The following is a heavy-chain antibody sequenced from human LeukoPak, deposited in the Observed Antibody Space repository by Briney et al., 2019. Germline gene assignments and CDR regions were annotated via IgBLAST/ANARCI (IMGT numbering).Heavy chain of an antibody. Sequence: SGGSLRLSCAASGFTFSSYWMSWVRQAPGKGLEWVANIKQDGSEKYYVDSVKGRFTISRDNAKNSLYLQMNSLRAEDTAVYYCARDDPSHPVAPDYWGQGTLVTVSS. J-gene: IGHJ4*02. CDR2: IKQDGSEK. V-gene: IGHV3-7*01. D-gene: IGHD6-19*01. CDR1: GFTFSSYW. CDR3: ARDDPSHPVAPDY.